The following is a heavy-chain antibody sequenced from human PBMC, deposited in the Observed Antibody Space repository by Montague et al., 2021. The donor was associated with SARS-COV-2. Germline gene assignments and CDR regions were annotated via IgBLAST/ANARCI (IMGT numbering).Heavy chain of an antibody. Sequence: SETLSLTCTVSGDSISNSNWWTWVRQSPGRGLEWIGEIFRSGDSXXNPSLKSRVTMSVDMSRNQFSLSLSNVTAADTAIYYCVRGGTMTVVVFDYWGREPWSPSPQ. CDR2: IFRSGDS. J-gene: IGHJ4*02. V-gene: IGHV4-4*02. CDR3: VRGGTMTVVVFDY. D-gene: IGHD3-22*01. CDR1: GDSISNSNW.